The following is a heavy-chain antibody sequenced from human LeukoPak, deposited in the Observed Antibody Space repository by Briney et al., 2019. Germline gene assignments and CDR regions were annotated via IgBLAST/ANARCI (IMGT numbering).Heavy chain of an antibody. CDR3: AAEGYDILTDDDAFDI. Sequence: SVKVSCKAAGFTFISSAVQGVRQARGRRLEWIGWIVVGSGNTNYAQKFQERVTITRDMSTSTAYMELSSLRSEDTAVYYCAAEGYDILTDDDAFDIWGQGTMVTVSS. CDR2: IVVGSGNT. D-gene: IGHD3-9*01. J-gene: IGHJ3*02. V-gene: IGHV1-58*01. CDR1: GFTFISSA.